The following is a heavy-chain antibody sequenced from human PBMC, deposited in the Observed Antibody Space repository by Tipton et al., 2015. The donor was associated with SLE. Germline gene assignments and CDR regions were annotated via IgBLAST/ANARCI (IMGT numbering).Heavy chain of an antibody. D-gene: IGHD6-6*01. CDR3: SCRLAARRSPLIPFDY. V-gene: IGHV4-34*01. CDR2: INHSGDT. CDR1: GDSISGYY. J-gene: IGHJ4*02. Sequence: TLSLACTVSGDSISGYYWSWIRQSPEKGLEWIGEINHSGDTNYSPSLKSRVTISADRSKNQFSLKLNSVTAADTAVYYCSCRLAARRSPLIPFDYWGQGTLVIVSS.